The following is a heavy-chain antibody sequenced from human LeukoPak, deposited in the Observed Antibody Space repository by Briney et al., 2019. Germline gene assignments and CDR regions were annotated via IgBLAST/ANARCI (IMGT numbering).Heavy chain of an antibody. D-gene: IGHD5-18*01. CDR3: ARDASVDTAMVQGWPWVREYNWFDP. Sequence: ASVKVSCKASGYTFTSYGISWVRQAPGQGLEWMGWISAYNGNTNYAQKLQGRVTMTTDTSTSTAYMELRSLRSDDTAVYYCARDASVDTAMVQGWPWVREYNWFDPWGQGTLVTVSS. J-gene: IGHJ5*02. CDR1: GYTFTSYG. V-gene: IGHV1-18*01. CDR2: ISAYNGNT.